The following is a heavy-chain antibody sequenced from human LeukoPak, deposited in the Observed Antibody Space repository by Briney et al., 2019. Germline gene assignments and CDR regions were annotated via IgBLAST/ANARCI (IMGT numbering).Heavy chain of an antibody. CDR2: INHSGST. D-gene: IGHD6-13*01. CDR3: ARSGIAAVFFDAFDI. CDR1: GGSFSGYY. V-gene: IGHV4-34*01. J-gene: IGHJ3*02. Sequence: PSETLSLTCAVYGGSFSGYYWSWIRQPPGKGLEWIGEINHSGSTNYNPSLKSRVTISVDTSKNQFSLKLSSVTAADTAVYYCARSGIAAVFFDAFDIWGQGTMVTVSS.